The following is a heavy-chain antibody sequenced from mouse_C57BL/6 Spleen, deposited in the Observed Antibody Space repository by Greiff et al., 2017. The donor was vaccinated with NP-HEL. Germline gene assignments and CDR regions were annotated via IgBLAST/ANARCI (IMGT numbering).Heavy chain of an antibody. V-gene: IGHV1-53*01. CDR2: INPSNGGT. D-gene: IGHD3-2*02. CDR3: ARDSSGYVGYFDV. Sequence: QVQLQQSGTELVKPGASVKLSCKASGYTFTSYWMHWVKQRPGQGLEWIGNINPSNGGTNYNEKFKSKATLTVDKSSSTAYMQLSSLTSEDSAVYYCARDSSGYVGYFDVWGTGTTVTVSS. CDR1: GYTFTSYW. J-gene: IGHJ1*03.